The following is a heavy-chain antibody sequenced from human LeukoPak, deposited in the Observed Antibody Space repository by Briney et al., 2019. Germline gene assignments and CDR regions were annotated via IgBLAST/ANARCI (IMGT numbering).Heavy chain of an antibody. Sequence: KPSETLSLTCTVSGGSISSSSYYWGWIRQPPGKGLEWIGSIYYSGSTHYNPSLKSRVTISVDPSKNQFSLKLSSVTAADTAVYYCARHSGYSYGYAYYYYYMDVWGKGTTVTVSS. D-gene: IGHD5-18*01. CDR3: ARHSGYSYGYAYYYYYMDV. V-gene: IGHV4-39*01. CDR1: GGSISSSSYY. J-gene: IGHJ6*03. CDR2: IYYSGST.